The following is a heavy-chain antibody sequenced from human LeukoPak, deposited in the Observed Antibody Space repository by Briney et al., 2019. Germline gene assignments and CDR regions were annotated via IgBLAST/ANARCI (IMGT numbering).Heavy chain of an antibody. D-gene: IGHD2-15*01. Sequence: QPGGSLRLSCAASGFMFDDSAMHWVRQAPGKGLEWVSLISGDGVSTFYADSVKGRFTISRDNSKNSLSLQMDSLTTEDTALYYSAKEGYSHTSNYFDNWGQGILVTVSS. CDR3: AKEGYSHTSNYFDN. J-gene: IGHJ4*02. CDR1: GFMFDDSA. V-gene: IGHV3-43*02. CDR2: ISGDGVST.